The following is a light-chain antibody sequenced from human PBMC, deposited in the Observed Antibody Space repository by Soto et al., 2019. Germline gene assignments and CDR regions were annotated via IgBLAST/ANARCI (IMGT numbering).Light chain of an antibody. CDR2: DAS. J-gene: IGKJ4*01. CDR1: QDISNY. CDR3: QQYASLPLT. V-gene: IGKV1-33*01. Sequence: DMQLTQSPASLSASVGDRVTITCRASQDISNYLHWYQQKPGTAPKLLIYDASNLEGGVPSRFSGSGSATYFTFTINSLQPEDVATYYCQQYASLPLTFGGGTRVEIK.